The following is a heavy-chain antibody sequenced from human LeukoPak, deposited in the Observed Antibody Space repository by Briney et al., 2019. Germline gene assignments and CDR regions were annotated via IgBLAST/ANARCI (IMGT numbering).Heavy chain of an antibody. CDR3: ARGYSYGSDAFDI. V-gene: IGHV3-21*01. D-gene: IGHD5-18*01. CDR2: ISSSSSYI. CDR1: GFTLSSYS. J-gene: IGHJ3*02. Sequence: GGSLRLSCAGSGFTLSSYSMDWVRQAPGKGLEWVSSISSSSSYIYYADSVKGRFTISRDNAKNSLYLQMNSLRAEDTAVYYCARGYSYGSDAFDIWGQGTMVTVSS.